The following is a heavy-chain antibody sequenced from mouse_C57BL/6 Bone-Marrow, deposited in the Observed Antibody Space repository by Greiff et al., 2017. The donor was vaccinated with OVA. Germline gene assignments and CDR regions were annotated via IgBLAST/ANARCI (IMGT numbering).Heavy chain of an antibody. D-gene: IGHD1-1*01. CDR1: GYTFTSYW. V-gene: IGHV1-52*01. CDR2: IDPSDSET. Sequence: QVQLKQPGAELVRPGSSVKLSCKASGYTFTSYWMHWVKQRPIQGLEWIGNIDPSDSETHYNQKFKDKATLTVDKSSSTAYMQLSSLTSEDSAVYYCARYDYYGSSPDYWGQGTTLTVSS. CDR3: ARYDYYGSSPDY. J-gene: IGHJ2*01.